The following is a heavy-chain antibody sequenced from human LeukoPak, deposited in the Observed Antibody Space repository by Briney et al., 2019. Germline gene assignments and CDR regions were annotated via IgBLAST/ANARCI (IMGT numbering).Heavy chain of an antibody. Sequence: ASVKVSCKASGYTFTSYDINWVRQATGQGLEWMGWMNPNSGNTGYAQKFQGRVTITRNTSISTAYMELSSLRSEDTAVYYCARGSPGIAGGDYWGQGTLVTVSS. J-gene: IGHJ4*02. D-gene: IGHD6-13*01. CDR2: MNPNSGNT. CDR3: ARGSPGIAGGDY. V-gene: IGHV1-8*01. CDR1: GYTFTSYD.